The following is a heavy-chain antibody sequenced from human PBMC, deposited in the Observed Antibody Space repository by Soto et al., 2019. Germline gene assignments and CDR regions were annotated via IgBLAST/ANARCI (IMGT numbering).Heavy chain of an antibody. CDR3: ARGGLDCSSTSCYFFDY. D-gene: IGHD2-2*01. CDR2: ISSSSSSI. J-gene: IGHJ4*02. Sequence: PGGSLRLSCAASGFTFSSYSMNWVRQAPGKGLEWVSSISSSSSSIYYADSVKGRFTISRDNAKNSLYLQMNSLRAEDTAVYYCARGGLDCSSTSCYFFDYWGQGTLVTVSS. CDR1: GFTFSSYS. V-gene: IGHV3-21*01.